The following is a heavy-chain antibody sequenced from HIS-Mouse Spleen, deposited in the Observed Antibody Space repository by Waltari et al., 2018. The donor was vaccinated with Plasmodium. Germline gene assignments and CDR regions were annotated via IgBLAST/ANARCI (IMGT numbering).Heavy chain of an antibody. D-gene: IGHD7-27*01. CDR3: ARDPKQLGSAFDI. V-gene: IGHV1-2*02. J-gene: IGHJ3*02. Sequence: QVQLVQSGAEVKKPGASVKVSCQASGYTFPGYFLHWVRQAPGQGLEWMGWINPNSGGTNYAQRFQGRVTMTRDTSISTAYMELSRLRSDDTAVYYCARDPKQLGSAFDIWGQGTMVTVSS. CDR1: GYTFPGYF. CDR2: INPNSGGT.